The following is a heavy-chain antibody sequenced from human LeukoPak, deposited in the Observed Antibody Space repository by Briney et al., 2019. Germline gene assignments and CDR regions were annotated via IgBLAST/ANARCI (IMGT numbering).Heavy chain of an antibody. CDR3: ARGLAAAGNYYFDY. V-gene: IGHV3-7*03. J-gene: IGHJ4*02. D-gene: IGHD6-13*01. CDR2: IQQDGGEK. Sequence: GGSLRLSCAASGFTFSSYWMSWVRQAPGKGLEWVANIQQDGGEKYYVESVKGRFTISRDNAKDSLYLQMNSLRAEDTAVYYCARGLAAAGNYYFDYWGQGTLVTVSS. CDR1: GFTFSSYW.